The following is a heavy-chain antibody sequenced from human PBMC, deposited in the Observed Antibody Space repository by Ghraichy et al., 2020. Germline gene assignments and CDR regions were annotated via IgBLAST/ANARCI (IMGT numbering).Heavy chain of an antibody. CDR3: ARLLCSGGTCSWFDP. CDR1: GYSISSGYY. J-gene: IGHJ5*02. V-gene: IGHV4-38-2*01. Sequence: SQTLSLTCAVSGYSISSGYYWAWIRQPPGKGLVWIGTIYHSGSTYYNPSLQSRVTISVDTSKNQFSLRLSSVTAADTAVYYCARLLCSGGTCSWFDPWGQGTLVTVSS. D-gene: IGHD2-15*01. CDR2: IYHSGST.